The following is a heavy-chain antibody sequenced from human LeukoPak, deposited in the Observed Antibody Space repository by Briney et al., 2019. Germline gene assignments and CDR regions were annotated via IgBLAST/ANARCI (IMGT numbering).Heavy chain of an antibody. V-gene: IGHV4-39*01. CDR1: GFTFSSYA. CDR2: IYYSGST. J-gene: IGHJ4*02. Sequence: GSLRLSCAASGFTFSSYAMSWVRQPPGKGLEWIGSIYYSGSTYYNPSLKSRVTISVDTSKNQFSLKLSSVTAADTAVYYCARRRPAWQPARASYYFDYWGQGTLVTVSS. D-gene: IGHD2-2*01. CDR3: ARRRPAWQPARASYYFDY.